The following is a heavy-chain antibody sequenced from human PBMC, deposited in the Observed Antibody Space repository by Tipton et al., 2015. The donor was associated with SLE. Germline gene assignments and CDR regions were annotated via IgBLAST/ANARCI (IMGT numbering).Heavy chain of an antibody. CDR2: IFYTGST. V-gene: IGHV4-59*01. J-gene: IGHJ6*02. Sequence: TLSLTCTVSGGSISSYFWTWIRQPPGKGLEWIGHIFYTGSTRYNPSLKSRVTISVDTSKSQIFLKMSSVTAADTAVYYCARDSLNWGSYYHGMDVWGQGTTATVSS. D-gene: IGHD3-16*01. CDR3: ARDSLNWGSYYHGMDV. CDR1: GGSISSYF.